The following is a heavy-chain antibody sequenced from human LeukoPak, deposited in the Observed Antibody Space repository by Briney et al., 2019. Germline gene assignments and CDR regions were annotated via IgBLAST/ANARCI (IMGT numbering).Heavy chain of an antibody. V-gene: IGHV4-59*01. J-gene: IGHJ3*02. D-gene: IGHD6-19*01. CDR1: GGSISSYY. CDR3: ARRGIAVAGTDAFDI. Sequence: SESLSLTCTVSGGSISSYYWSWIRQPPVKGLEWIGYIYYSGSTSYNPSLTSRVTISVDTSKNQFSLKLSSVTAADTAVYYCARRGIAVAGTDAFDIWGQGTMVTVSS. CDR2: IYYSGST.